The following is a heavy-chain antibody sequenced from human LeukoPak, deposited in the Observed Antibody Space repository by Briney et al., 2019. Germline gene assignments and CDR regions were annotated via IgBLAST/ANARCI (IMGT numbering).Heavy chain of an antibody. V-gene: IGHV4-34*01. CDR3: ARTRITIFGVVIRSDY. Sequence: PSETLSLTCAVYGGSFSGYYWSWIRQPPGKGLEWIGEINHSGSTNYNPSLKSRVTISVDTSKNQFSLKLSSVTAAVTAVYYCARTRITIFGVVIRSDYWGQGTLVTVSS. CDR1: GGSFSGYY. J-gene: IGHJ4*02. D-gene: IGHD3-3*01. CDR2: INHSGST.